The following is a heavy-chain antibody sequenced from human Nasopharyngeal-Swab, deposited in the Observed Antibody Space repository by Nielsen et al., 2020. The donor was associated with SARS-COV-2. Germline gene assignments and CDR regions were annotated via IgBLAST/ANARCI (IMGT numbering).Heavy chain of an antibody. CDR3: AKVNPYSFWSGWDF. D-gene: IGHD3-3*01. CDR1: GYTFTHYA. CDR2: INTNSKKP. Sequence: ASVKVSCKGSGYTFTHYALNWVRQAPGQGLEWMGWINTNSKKPTYAQGFTGRFVFSLDTSLSTAYLQISDLKAEDTAVYYCAKVNPYSFWSGWDFWGQGTLATVSS. J-gene: IGHJ4*02. V-gene: IGHV7-4-1*02.